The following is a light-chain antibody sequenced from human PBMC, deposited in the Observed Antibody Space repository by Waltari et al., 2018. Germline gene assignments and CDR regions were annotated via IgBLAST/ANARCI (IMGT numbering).Light chain of an antibody. V-gene: IGKV1D-16*01. Sequence: DIQMTQSPSSVSASVGARVTLTCRASQGISSRLAWYQQKPGKAPKLLIYDASSLHSGVPSRFSGSGSGTEFTLTISSLQPDDFATYYCQQYNGYPYTFGLGTKLEIK. CDR3: QQYNGYPYT. CDR1: QGISSR. CDR2: DAS. J-gene: IGKJ2*01.